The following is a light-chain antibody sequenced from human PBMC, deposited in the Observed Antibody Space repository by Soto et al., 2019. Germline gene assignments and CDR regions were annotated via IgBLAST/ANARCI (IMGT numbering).Light chain of an antibody. V-gene: IGLV2-14*01. CDR2: EVT. CDR3: SSYAGSYTWV. CDR1: SSDVGGYNY. J-gene: IGLJ3*02. Sequence: QSALTQPASVSGSPGQSITISCTGTSSDVGGYNYVSWYRQHPGKAPKLMIYEVTNRPSGVSNRFSGSKSGNTASLTISGLQAEDEADYYCSSYAGSYTWVFGGGTKLTVL.